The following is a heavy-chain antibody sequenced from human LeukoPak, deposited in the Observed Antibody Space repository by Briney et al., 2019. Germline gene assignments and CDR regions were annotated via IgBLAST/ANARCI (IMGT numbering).Heavy chain of an antibody. CDR3: ARHEGYSYAFAY. D-gene: IGHD5-18*01. Sequence: SETLSLTCTVAGGSISSYYWSWIRQPPGKGLQWIGYIYYSGSTNYNASLKSRLTISADTSKNQFSLKLSSVTAADTAVYFCARHEGYSYAFAYWGQGTLVTVSS. J-gene: IGHJ4*02. CDR1: GGSISSYY. CDR2: IYYSGST. V-gene: IGHV4-59*08.